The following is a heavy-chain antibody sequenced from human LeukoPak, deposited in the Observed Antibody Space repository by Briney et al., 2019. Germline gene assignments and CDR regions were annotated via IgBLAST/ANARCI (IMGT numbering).Heavy chain of an antibody. CDR1: GYTFTGYY. D-gene: IGHD2-2*02. CDR3: ARGPDVVPAAIRSYNWFDP. Sequence: ASVKVSCKASGYTFTGYYMHWVRQAPGQGLEWMGWINPNSGGTNYAQKFQGRVTMTRDTSISTAYMELSRLRSDDTAVYYCARGPDVVPAAIRSYNWFDPWGQGTLVTVSS. V-gene: IGHV1-2*02. J-gene: IGHJ5*02. CDR2: INPNSGGT.